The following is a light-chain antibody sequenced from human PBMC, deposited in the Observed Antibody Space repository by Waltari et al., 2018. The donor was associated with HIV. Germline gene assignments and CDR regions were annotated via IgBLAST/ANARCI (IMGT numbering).Light chain of an antibody. CDR3: SSYTSSSTVV. CDR1: SSDGGGYNH. Sequence: SALTQPASVSGSPGQSITISCPRTSSDGGGYNHVSWYQQHPGKAPKLMIYEVSNRPSGVSNRFSGSKSGNTASLTISGLQAEDEADYYCSSYTSSSTVVFGGGTKLTVL. CDR2: EVS. J-gene: IGLJ2*01. V-gene: IGLV2-14*01.